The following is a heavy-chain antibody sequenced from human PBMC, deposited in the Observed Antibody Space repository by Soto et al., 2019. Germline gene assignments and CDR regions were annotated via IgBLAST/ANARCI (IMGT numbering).Heavy chain of an antibody. Sequence: PGGSLRLSCAASGFTISRNAMYWVRQAPGEGLDWVSGISDRGDTTHYADSVKGRFTISRDTSKNTLYLQLNSLRADDTAVYYCAKDKPGTTAFDYWGQGTLVTVSS. V-gene: IGHV3-23*01. CDR1: GFTISRNA. CDR2: ISDRGDTT. D-gene: IGHD1-1*01. J-gene: IGHJ4*02. CDR3: AKDKPGTTAFDY.